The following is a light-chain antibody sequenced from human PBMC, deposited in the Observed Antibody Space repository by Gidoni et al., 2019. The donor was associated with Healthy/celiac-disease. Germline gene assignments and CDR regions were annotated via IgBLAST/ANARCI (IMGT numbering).Light chain of an antibody. J-gene: IGKJ4*01. Sequence: EIVLTQSPATLSLSPGERATLTCRASQSVSSYLAWYQQKQGQAPRLLIYDASNRATGIPARFSGSGSGTYFTLTISSLEPEDFAVYYCQQRSNWPLTFXGXTKVEIK. CDR3: QQRSNWPLT. V-gene: IGKV3-11*01. CDR2: DAS. CDR1: QSVSSY.